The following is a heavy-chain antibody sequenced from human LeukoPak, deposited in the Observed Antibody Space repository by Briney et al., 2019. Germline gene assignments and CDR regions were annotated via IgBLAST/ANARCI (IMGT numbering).Heavy chain of an antibody. CDR2: ISGSSSGSTSII. Sequence: GGSLRLSCAASGFTFSSYSMNWVRQAPGKGLEWISYISGSSSGSTSIIQYADSVKGRFTISRDNAKNSLHLQMDSLSAEDTAVYYCARDFWSGYYTEDWGQGALVIVSS. CDR1: GFTFSSYS. J-gene: IGHJ4*02. D-gene: IGHD3-3*01. CDR3: ARDFWSGYYTED. V-gene: IGHV3-48*04.